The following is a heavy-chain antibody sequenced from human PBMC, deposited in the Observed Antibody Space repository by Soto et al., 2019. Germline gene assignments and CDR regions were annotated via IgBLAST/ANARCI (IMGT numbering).Heavy chain of an antibody. J-gene: IGHJ4*02. V-gene: IGHV3-23*01. D-gene: IGHD2-2*01. CDR1: GFTFSGYA. CDR3: AKGSSGARPYYFDY. Sequence: PGGSLRLSCAASGFTFSGYAMSWVRQAPGKGLEWFSAISDNGSGTYYADSVKGRFTISGDNVRNTQYLQMSSLRAEDSAVYYCAKGSSGARPYYFDYWGQGVLVTVSS. CDR2: ISDNGSGT.